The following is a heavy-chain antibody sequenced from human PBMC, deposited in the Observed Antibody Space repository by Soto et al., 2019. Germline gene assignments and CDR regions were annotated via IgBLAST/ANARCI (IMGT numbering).Heavy chain of an antibody. D-gene: IGHD1-7*01. V-gene: IGHV5-10-1*01. CDR3: ASSRNWNYVNWFDP. CDR2: IDPSDSYT. Sequence: GESLKISCKGSGYSFTSYWLSWVRQMPGKGLEWMGRIDPSDSYTNYSPSFQGHVTISADKSISTAYLQWSSLKASDTAMYYCASSRNWNYVNWFDPWGQGTLVTVSS. CDR1: GYSFTSYW. J-gene: IGHJ5*02.